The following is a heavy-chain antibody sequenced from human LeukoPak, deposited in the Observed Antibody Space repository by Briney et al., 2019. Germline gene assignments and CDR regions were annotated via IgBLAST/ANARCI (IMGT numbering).Heavy chain of an antibody. CDR2: IYYSGST. CDR3: ARRAYGGYGVGYYFDY. D-gene: IGHD5-12*01. J-gene: IGHJ4*02. CDR1: GGSISSSSYY. Sequence: PSETLSLTCTVSGGSISSSSYYWGWIRQPPGKGLEWIGSIYYSGSTYYNPSLKSPVTISVDTSKNQFSLKLSSVTAADTAVYYCARRAYGGYGVGYYFDYWGQGTLVTVSS. V-gene: IGHV4-39*01.